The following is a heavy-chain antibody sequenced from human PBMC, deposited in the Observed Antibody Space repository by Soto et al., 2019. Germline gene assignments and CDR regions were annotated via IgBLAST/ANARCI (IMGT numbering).Heavy chain of an antibody. D-gene: IGHD3-22*01. V-gene: IGHV4-30-4*01. CDR3: ARDLTYYDSSGYGAARAFDI. CDR2: IYYSGST. CDR1: GGSISSGDYY. Sequence: QVQLQESGPGLVKPSQTLSLTCTVSGGSISSGDYYWSWIRQPPGKGLEWIGYIYYSGSTYYDPSLKSRVTISVDTSKNQFSLKLSSVTAADTAVYYCARDLTYYDSSGYGAARAFDIWGQGTMVTVSS. J-gene: IGHJ3*02.